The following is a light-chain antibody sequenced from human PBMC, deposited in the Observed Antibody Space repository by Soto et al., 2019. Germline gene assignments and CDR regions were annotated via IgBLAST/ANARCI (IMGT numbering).Light chain of an antibody. V-gene: IGKV1-5*01. J-gene: IGKJ1*01. Sequence: DIQMTQSPSTLSASVGDTVTVTCRASQSVSGWLAWYQQKPGEAPKLLIYDASALPRGVPSRFSGRGSGTKFALTIVSLQPDDLATYYCQQYENFSGTLGPGTKVDIK. CDR3: QQYENFSGT. CDR2: DAS. CDR1: QSVSGW.